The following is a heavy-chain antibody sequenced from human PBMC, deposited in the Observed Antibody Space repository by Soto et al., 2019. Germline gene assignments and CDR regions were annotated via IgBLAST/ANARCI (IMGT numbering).Heavy chain of an antibody. J-gene: IGHJ4*02. D-gene: IGHD4-17*01. Sequence: SETLSLTYTVSGGSITTYQWSWIRQPPGKGLEWIGGYSGFTNYNPSLESRATISVDRSKNQFSLKLRSVTAADTAVYYCARDYGDYSFFFDYWGQGTLVTVSS. CDR1: GGSITTYQ. CDR3: ARDYGDYSFFFDY. V-gene: IGHV4-59*01. CDR2: YSGFT.